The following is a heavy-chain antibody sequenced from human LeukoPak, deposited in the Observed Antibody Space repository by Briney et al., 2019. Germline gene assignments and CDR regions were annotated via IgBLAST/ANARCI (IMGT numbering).Heavy chain of an antibody. CDR2: ISSGGSTI. Sequence: GGSLRLSCAASGFTFSSYEMNWVRQAPGKGLEWVSYISSGGSTIYYADSVKGRFTISRDNAKNSLYLQMNSLRAEDTAVYYCARDVSDSSGCNDYWGQGTLVTVSS. D-gene: IGHD3-22*01. CDR3: ARDVSDSSGCNDY. J-gene: IGHJ4*02. CDR1: GFTFSSYE. V-gene: IGHV3-48*03.